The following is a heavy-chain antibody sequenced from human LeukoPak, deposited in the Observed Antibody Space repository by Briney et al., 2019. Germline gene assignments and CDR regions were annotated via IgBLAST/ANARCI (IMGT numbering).Heavy chain of an antibody. CDR1: GFTFSSFA. D-gene: IGHD4-23*01. Sequence: GGSLRLSCSASGFTFSSFAMSWVRRAPGKGLEWVSVISDSGGTTYSADSVKGRFTISRDNSKNTLYLQMISLRAEDKAAYYCAKERGINGGNINGYVDYWGQGTLATVSS. V-gene: IGHV3-23*01. J-gene: IGHJ4*02. CDR3: AKERGINGGNINGYVDY. CDR2: ISDSGGTT.